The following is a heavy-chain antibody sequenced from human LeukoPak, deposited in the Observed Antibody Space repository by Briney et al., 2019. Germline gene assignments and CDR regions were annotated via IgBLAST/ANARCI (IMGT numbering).Heavy chain of an antibody. D-gene: IGHD1-14*01. CDR1: GYTLTSYY. V-gene: IGHV1-46*01. CDR2: IDPSGVTT. J-gene: IGHJ3*02. Sequence: ASVKASCKASGYTLTSYYIHWVRQAPGQGLEWMGIIDPSGVTTNYAQNFQGRVTMTRDTSTSTVYMELSSLRSEDTAVYYCATPNNIDAFDIWGQGTMVTVSS. CDR3: ATPNNIDAFDI.